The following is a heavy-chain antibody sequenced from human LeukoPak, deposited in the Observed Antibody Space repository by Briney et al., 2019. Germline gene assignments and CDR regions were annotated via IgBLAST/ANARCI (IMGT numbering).Heavy chain of an antibody. D-gene: IGHD6-19*01. V-gene: IGHV3-23*01. Sequence: GGSLRLSCAASGFTFSTYAITWVRQGLGKCLEWVSAIRPDGDRTYYANSVRGRLTISRDNSKDTVYLQINGLRVEDTAVYYCAREQSGTRGWYTVDYWGQGTLVTVSS. CDR1: GFTFSTYA. CDR3: AREQSGTRGWYTVDY. J-gene: IGHJ4*02. CDR2: IRPDGDRT.